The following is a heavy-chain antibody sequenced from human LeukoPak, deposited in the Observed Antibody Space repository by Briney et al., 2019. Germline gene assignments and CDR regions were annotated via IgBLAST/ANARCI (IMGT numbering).Heavy chain of an antibody. CDR2: IYYSGST. Sequence: PSETLSLTCTVSGGSISSYYWSWLRQPPGKGLEWIGYIYYSGSTNYNPSLKSRVTISVDTSKNQFSLKLSSVTAADTAVYYCARDSYGGKIVWYYYYYYMDVWGKGTTVTVSS. J-gene: IGHJ6*03. CDR1: GGSISSYY. CDR3: ARDSYGGKIVWYYYYYYMDV. V-gene: IGHV4-59*12. D-gene: IGHD4-23*01.